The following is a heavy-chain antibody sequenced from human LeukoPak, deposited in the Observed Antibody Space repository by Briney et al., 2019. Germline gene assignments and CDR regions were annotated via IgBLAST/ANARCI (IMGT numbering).Heavy chain of an antibody. CDR2: MNPNSGNT. J-gene: IGHJ5*02. Sequence: ASVKVSCKASGYTFTSYDINWVRQATGQGLEWMGWMNPNSGNTNYAQKLQGRVTMTTDTSTSTAYMELRSLRSDDTAVYYCARPTLYGSGSYSLDPWGQGTLVTVSS. D-gene: IGHD3-10*01. CDR1: GYTFTSYD. V-gene: IGHV1-18*01. CDR3: ARPTLYGSGSYSLDP.